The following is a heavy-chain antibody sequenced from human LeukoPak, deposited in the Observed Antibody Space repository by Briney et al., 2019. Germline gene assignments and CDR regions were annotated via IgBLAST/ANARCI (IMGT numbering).Heavy chain of an antibody. CDR2: INHSGST. V-gene: IGHV4-34*01. Sequence: SETLSLTCAVYGGSFSGYYWSWIRQPPGKGLEWIGEINHSGSTNYNPSLKSRVTISVDTSKNQFSLKLSSVTAADTAVYYCARGRSEYSSGNYYMDVWGKGTTVTVSS. D-gene: IGHD6-25*01. CDR3: ARGRSEYSSGNYYMDV. CDR1: GGSFSGYY. J-gene: IGHJ6*03.